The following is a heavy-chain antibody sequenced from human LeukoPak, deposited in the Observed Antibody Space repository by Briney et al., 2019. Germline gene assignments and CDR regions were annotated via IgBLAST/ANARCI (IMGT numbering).Heavy chain of an antibody. CDR3: ARWRPIDAFDI. V-gene: IGHV3-53*04. CDR2: LSSTGNT. CDR1: GFTVSRNY. J-gene: IGHJ3*02. Sequence: PGGSLRLSCAASGFTVSRNYMNWVRQAPGKGLEWVSLLSSTGNTSYADSVKDRFTISRHNSKNTLYLQVNSLRPEDTAMYYCARWRPIDAFDIWGQGTMVIVSS. D-gene: IGHD3-3*01.